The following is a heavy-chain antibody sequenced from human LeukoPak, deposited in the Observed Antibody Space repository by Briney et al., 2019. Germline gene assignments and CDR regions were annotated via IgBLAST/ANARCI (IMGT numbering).Heavy chain of an antibody. D-gene: IGHD5-12*01. J-gene: IGHJ4*02. Sequence: SVKVSCKASGGTFSSYAISWVRQAPGQGLEWMGGIIPIFGTANYAQKFQGRVTITADESTSTAYMELSSLRSEDTAVYYCARGGPRRIVATTSFDHWGQGTLVTVSS. CDR1: GGTFSSYA. V-gene: IGHV1-69*01. CDR3: ARGGPRRIVATTSFDH. CDR2: IIPIFGTA.